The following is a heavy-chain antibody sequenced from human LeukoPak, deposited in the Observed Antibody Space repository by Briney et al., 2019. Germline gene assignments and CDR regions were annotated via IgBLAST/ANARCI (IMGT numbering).Heavy chain of an antibody. V-gene: IGHV3-7*01. CDR2: IKQDGSEK. D-gene: IGHD3-10*01. CDR3: AREGLWFGEFLDY. J-gene: IGHJ4*02. CDR1: GFTFSSYW. Sequence: GGSLRLSCAASGFTFSSYWMNWVRQAPGKGLEWVANIKQDGSEKYYVDSVKGRFTISRDNAKNSMFLQMNSLRAEDTAVYYCAREGLWFGEFLDYWGQGTLVTVSS.